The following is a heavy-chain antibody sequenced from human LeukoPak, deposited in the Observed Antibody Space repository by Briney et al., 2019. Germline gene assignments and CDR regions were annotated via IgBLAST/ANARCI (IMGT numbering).Heavy chain of an antibody. V-gene: IGHV3-21*01. D-gene: IGHD5-18*01. CDR3: ARANRRDTAMVYRQFYGMVV. Sequence: GGSLRLSCVASGFTFSNYWMSWVRQAPGKGLEWVSSISSSSSYIYYADSVKGRFTISRDNAKNSLYLQMNSLRAEDTAVYYCARANRRDTAMVYRQFYGMVVWGQGTTVTVSS. CDR2: ISSSSSYI. J-gene: IGHJ6*02. CDR1: GFTFSNYW.